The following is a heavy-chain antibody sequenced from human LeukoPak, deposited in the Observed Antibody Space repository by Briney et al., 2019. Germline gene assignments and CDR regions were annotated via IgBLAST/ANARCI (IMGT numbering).Heavy chain of an antibody. CDR3: AKDSGFLEWLLKDGMDV. CDR1: GFTFSSSW. V-gene: IGHV3-7*01. J-gene: IGHJ6*02. Sequence: GGSLRLSCVASGFTFSSSWMSWVRQAPGKGLEWVANIKQDGSEKSYVESVRGRFTISRDNAKNSLYLQMNSLRAEDTAVYYCAKDSGFLEWLLKDGMDVWGQGTTVTVSS. D-gene: IGHD3-3*01. CDR2: IKQDGSEK.